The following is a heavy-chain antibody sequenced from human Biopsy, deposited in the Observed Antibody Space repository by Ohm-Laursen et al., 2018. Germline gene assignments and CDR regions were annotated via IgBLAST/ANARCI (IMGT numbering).Heavy chain of an antibody. J-gene: IGHJ5*01. V-gene: IGHV4-4*07. CDR3: ARAPPLIRGVVESWFDP. CDR2: IYITGET. Sequence: SDTLSLTCIVSGGYISHYYWTWIRQPAGQGLEWIGRIYITGETDYNPSLKSRVTMSVDSSKKQFSLKLKSVTAADTAIYYCARAPPLIRGVVESWFDPWGQGTLVTVSS. D-gene: IGHD3-10*01. CDR1: GGYISHYY.